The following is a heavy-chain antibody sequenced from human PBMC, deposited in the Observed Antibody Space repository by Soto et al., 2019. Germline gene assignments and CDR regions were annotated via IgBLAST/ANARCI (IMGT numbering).Heavy chain of an antibody. CDR2: ISTGGVIT. CDR1: GFTFSSYG. D-gene: IGHD5-18*01. J-gene: IGHJ4*02. CDR3: AKAGAGSTYGYYFDS. V-gene: IGHV3-23*01. Sequence: GSLRLSCVVSGFTFSSYGMSWVRQAPGEGLEWVSGISTGGVITRYADSVKGRFSISRDNSKDTLYLQMNSLRVEDTAVYYCAKAGAGSTYGYYFDSWGQGALVTVSS.